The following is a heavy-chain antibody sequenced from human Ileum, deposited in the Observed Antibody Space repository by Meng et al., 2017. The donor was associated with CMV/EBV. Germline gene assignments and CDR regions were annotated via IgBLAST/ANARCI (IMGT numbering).Heavy chain of an antibody. J-gene: IGHJ4*02. D-gene: IGHD1-26*01. CDR1: GYTFTRNN. CDR2: INTNTGNP. Sequence: CQTSGYTFTRNNIIWVRQDPGQGPEWMGWINTNTGNPTYAQGFTGRFVFSLDTSVNTAYLQITSLKPEDTAVYYCARDGLSGRYFDYWGQGSLVTVSS. V-gene: IGHV7-4-1*02. CDR3: ARDGLSGRYFDY.